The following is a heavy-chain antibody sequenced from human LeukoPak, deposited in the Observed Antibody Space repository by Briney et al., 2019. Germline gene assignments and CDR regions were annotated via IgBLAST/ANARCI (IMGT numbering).Heavy chain of an antibody. D-gene: IGHD3-22*01. V-gene: IGHV4-34*01. CDR1: GGSFSDYS. Sequence: SETLSLTCAVSGGSFSDYSWSWIRQSPGEGLEWIGEINHSGATNYNPSFKSRVTISVDTSKKQVSLKLNSVTAADTAVYYCAKSLGPIVVVRSLDYWGQGTLVTVSS. CDR3: AKSLGPIVVVRSLDY. J-gene: IGHJ4*02. CDR2: INHSGAT.